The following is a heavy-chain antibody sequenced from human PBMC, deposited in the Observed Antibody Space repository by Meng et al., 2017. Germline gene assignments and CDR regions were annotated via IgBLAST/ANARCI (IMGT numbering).Heavy chain of an antibody. CDR2: ISAYNGNT. V-gene: IGHV1-18*01. CDR1: GYTFTSYG. D-gene: IGHD4-11*01. J-gene: IGHJ1*01. Sequence: QGQLAQSGAEVKKPGASVKVSCKASGYTFTSYGISWVRQAPGQGLECMGWISAYNGNTNYAQKLQGRVTMTTDTSTSTAYMELRSLRSDDTAVYYCAQTTVTTYSEYFQHWGQGTLVTVSS. CDR3: AQTTVTTYSEYFQH.